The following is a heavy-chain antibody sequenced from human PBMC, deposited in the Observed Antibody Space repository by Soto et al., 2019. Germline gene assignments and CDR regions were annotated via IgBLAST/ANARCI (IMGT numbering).Heavy chain of an antibody. CDR2: MSHSGGT. D-gene: IGHD1-1*01. J-gene: IGHJ3*02. Sequence: PSETLSLTCAVFCGSVNSGNYYRSWIRQPPGKGLEWIGEMSHSGGTHFNPSLKSRVTISVDTSKNQFSLKMSSVTAADTALYYCARVERGTATTVVDAFDIWGPGTMVTVSS. CDR1: CGSVNSGNYY. V-gene: IGHV4-61*01. CDR3: ARVERGTATTVVDAFDI.